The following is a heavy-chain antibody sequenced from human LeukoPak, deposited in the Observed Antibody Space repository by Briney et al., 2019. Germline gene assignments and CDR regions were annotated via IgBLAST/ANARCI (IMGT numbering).Heavy chain of an antibody. CDR2: IHHSGST. CDR3: ARHVTLGDDYGVPTRTYYFDY. V-gene: IGHV4-38-2*02. Sequence: SETLSLTCIVSGYSISSGYYWGWMRQPPGKGLQWIGNIHHSGSTYYNPSLKSRVTISVDTSKNQLSLKLSSVTAADTAVYYCARHVTLGDDYGVPTRTYYFDYWGQGTLVTVSS. CDR1: GYSISSGYY. J-gene: IGHJ4*02. D-gene: IGHD4-17*01.